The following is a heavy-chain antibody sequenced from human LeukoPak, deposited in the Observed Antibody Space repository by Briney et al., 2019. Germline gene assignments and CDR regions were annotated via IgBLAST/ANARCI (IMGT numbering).Heavy chain of an antibody. V-gene: IGHV3-23*01. J-gene: IGHJ6*02. Sequence: GGSLRLSCAASGFTFSSHAMSWVRQAPGKGLEWVSSISDSGRTIYYADSVKGRLTISRDNSKNTLYVQMNSLRAEDTAVYYCAKDKGYSSSWYPSSYYYYGMDVWGQGTTVTVSS. CDR2: ISDSGRTI. CDR3: AKDKGYSSSWYPSSYYYYGMDV. CDR1: GFTFSSHA. D-gene: IGHD6-13*01.